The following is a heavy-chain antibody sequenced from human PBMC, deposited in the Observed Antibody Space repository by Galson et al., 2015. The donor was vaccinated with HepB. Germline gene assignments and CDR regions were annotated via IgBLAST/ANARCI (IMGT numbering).Heavy chain of an antibody. CDR1: GYTFTDYY. CDR2: INPNSGGT. V-gene: IGHV1-2*02. Sequence: SVKVSCKASGYTFTDYYMHWVRQAPGQGLEWMGWINPNSGGTNYAQKFQGRVTMARDTSISTAYMELSRLRSDDTAVYYCARGPGYYDTIGYYYEYFQHWGQGTLVTVSS. J-gene: IGHJ1*01. D-gene: IGHD3-22*01. CDR3: ARGPGYYDTIGYYYEYFQH.